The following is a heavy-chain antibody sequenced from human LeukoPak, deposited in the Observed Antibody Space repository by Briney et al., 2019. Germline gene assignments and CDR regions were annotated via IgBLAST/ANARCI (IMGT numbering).Heavy chain of an antibody. CDR3: ATCKYGDCFFDY. J-gene: IGHJ4*02. D-gene: IGHD4-17*01. V-gene: IGHV3-48*02. Sequence: SGGSLRLSCAASGFTFSNAWMSWVRQAPGKGLEWVSYISSGSSTIYYADSVKGRFTISRDNAKNALYLQMNSLRDEDTAVYYCATCKYGDCFFDYWGQGTLVTVSS. CDR2: ISSGSSTI. CDR1: GFTFSNAW.